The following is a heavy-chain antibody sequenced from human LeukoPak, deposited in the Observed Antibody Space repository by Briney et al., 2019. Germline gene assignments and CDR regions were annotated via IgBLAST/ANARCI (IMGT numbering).Heavy chain of an antibody. J-gene: IGHJ4*02. CDR2: MNPNSGNT. V-gene: IGHV1-8*03. D-gene: IGHD3-16*02. Sequence: ASVKVSCKASGYTFTSYDINWVRQATGQGLEWMGWMNPNSGNTGYAQKFQGRVTITRDTSISTAYMELSRLRSDDTAVYYCARAHPYDYVWGSYRGPFDYWGQGTLVTVSS. CDR3: ARAHPYDYVWGSYRGPFDY. CDR1: GYTFTSYD.